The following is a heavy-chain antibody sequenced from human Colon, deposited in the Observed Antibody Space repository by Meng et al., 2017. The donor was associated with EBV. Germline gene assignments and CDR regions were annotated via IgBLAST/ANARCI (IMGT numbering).Heavy chain of an antibody. Sequence: QVQLQESVPGQVKPSGALSPTCGVSGVSISSNIRWTWVRQPPGKGLEWIGDIDDSGSTNYNPSLNSRISISLDKSKNHFSLKVNSVTAADTAVYYCARGKQDAWELLAYWGQGALVTVSS. V-gene: IGHV4-4*02. CDR1: GVSISSNIR. CDR2: IDDSGST. CDR3: ARGKQDAWELLAY. J-gene: IGHJ4*02. D-gene: IGHD1-26*01.